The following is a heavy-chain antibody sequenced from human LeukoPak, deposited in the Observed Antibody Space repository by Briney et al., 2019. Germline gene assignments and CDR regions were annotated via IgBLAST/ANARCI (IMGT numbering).Heavy chain of an antibody. Sequence: PSETLSLTCAVYGESFSGYYWSWIRQPPGKGLEWIGEINHSGSTNYNPSLKSRVTISVDTSKNQFSLKLSSVTAADTAVYYCATSGGTLGPTNYFASWGQGTLVTVSS. J-gene: IGHJ4*02. D-gene: IGHD3-16*01. CDR1: GESFSGYY. CDR3: ATSGGTLGPTNYFAS. V-gene: IGHV4-34*01. CDR2: INHSGST.